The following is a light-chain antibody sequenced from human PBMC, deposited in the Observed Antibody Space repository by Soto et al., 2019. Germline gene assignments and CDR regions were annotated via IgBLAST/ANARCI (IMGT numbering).Light chain of an antibody. CDR1: QSITNY. Sequence: DIQMTQSPSSLSASVGDRVTITCRASQSITNYLNWYQQKPGKAPKLLIYAASSLQSGVPSRFSGSGSGTDFILTISSLQPEDFVTYYCQQSYFTPPTFGGGTKVEIK. CDR2: AAS. V-gene: IGKV1-39*01. CDR3: QQSYFTPPT. J-gene: IGKJ4*01.